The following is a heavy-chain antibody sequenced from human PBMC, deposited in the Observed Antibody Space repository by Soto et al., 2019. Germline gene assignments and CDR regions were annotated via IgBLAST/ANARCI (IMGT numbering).Heavy chain of an antibody. V-gene: IGHV4-59*02. Sequence: QVQLQESGPGLVKPSETLSLTCTVSGDSVTSDYWSWIRQPPGKRLEYIGFIYLGGSANYNPSLGSRVTISPDKSKNPLSLRLTSVTAADTAVYYCTRGKWFPRGYGMDVWGRGTTVTVS. CDR1: GDSVTSDY. CDR3: TRGKWFPRGYGMDV. CDR2: IYLGGSA. J-gene: IGHJ6*02. D-gene: IGHD3-22*01.